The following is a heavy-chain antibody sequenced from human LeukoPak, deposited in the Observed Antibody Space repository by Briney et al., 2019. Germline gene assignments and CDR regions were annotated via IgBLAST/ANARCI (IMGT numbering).Heavy chain of an antibody. V-gene: IGHV4-39*01. CDR3: ARARLTYYFDY. J-gene: IGHJ4*02. CDR1: GGSISSSSYY. D-gene: IGHD3-16*01. Sequence: SETLSLTCTVSGGSISSSSYYWGWIRQPPGKGLEWIGSIYYSGSTYYNPSLKSRVTISVDTSKNQFSLKLSSVTAADTAVYYCARARLTYYFDYWGQGTLVTVSS. CDR2: IYYSGST.